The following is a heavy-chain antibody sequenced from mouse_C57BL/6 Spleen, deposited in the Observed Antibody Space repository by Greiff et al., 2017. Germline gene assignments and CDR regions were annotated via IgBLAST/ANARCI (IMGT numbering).Heavy chain of an antibody. J-gene: IGHJ4*01. V-gene: IGHV5-9-1*02. Sequence: DVKLVESGEGLVKPGGSLTLSCAASGFTFSSYAMSWVRQTPEKRLEWVAYISSGGDYVYYAATVKGRFTISKDNARNTLYLQMSSLKSEDTAMYYCTRGGYSYYYAMDDWGQGTSVTVSS. CDR1: GFTFSSYA. CDR3: TRGGYSYYYAMDD. D-gene: IGHD1-1*02. CDR2: ISSGGDYV.